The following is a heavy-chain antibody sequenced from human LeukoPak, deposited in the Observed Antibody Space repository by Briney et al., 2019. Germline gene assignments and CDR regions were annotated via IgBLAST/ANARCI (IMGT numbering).Heavy chain of an antibody. CDR2: ISYDGSNK. Sequence: GRSLRLSCAASGFTFSSYAIHWVRQAPGKGLEWVAAISYDGSNKYYADSVKGRFTISRDNSKNTLYLQMNSLRAEDTAVYYCAKDLPREIPGYHDSSGYYGHDAFDIWGQGTMVTVSS. J-gene: IGHJ3*02. CDR1: GFTFSSYA. CDR3: AKDLPREIPGYHDSSGYYGHDAFDI. V-gene: IGHV3-30-3*01. D-gene: IGHD3-22*01.